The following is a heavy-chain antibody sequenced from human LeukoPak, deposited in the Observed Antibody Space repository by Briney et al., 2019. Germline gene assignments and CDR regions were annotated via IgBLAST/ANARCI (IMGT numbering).Heavy chain of an antibody. CDR2: ISWNSVRT. CDR3: ARLSSRWGDTYGTFDN. CDR1: GLTFGEFA. D-gene: IGHD5-18*01. V-gene: IGHV3-9*01. J-gene: IGHJ4*02. Sequence: PGGSLRLSCAASGLTFGEFAMHWLRQPPGKGLEWISGISWNSVRTDYADSVKGRFTISRDNAENSLYLQINSLRPEDTALYYCARLSSRWGDTYGTFDNWGQGTLVTVSS.